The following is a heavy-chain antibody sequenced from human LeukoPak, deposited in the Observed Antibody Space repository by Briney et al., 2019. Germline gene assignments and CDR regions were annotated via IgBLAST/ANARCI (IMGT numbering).Heavy chain of an antibody. Sequence: SETLSLTCTVSGDSITRYYWTWIRQPPGKGLEWIGYISDSGSTNYVPSLKSRVTISLDTSKNQFSLKLTSVTAADSAVYYCARAGGGWSPVDHWGQGALVIVSS. D-gene: IGHD6-19*01. V-gene: IGHV4-59*01. CDR2: ISDSGST. J-gene: IGHJ4*02. CDR3: ARAGGGWSPVDH. CDR1: GDSITRYY.